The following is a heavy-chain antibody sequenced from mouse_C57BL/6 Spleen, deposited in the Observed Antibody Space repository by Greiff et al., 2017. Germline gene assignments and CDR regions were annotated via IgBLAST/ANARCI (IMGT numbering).Heavy chain of an antibody. CDR1: GYTFTDYE. D-gene: IGHD2-9*01. J-gene: IGHJ1*03. CDR3: TKGSYYGYDGGYFDV. Sequence: QVQLQQSGAELVRPGASVTLSCKASGYTFTDYEMHWVKQTPVHGLEWIGAIDPETGGTAYNQKFKGKAILTADKSSSTAYMELRSLTSEDSAVYYCTKGSYYGYDGGYFDVWGTGTTVTVSS. CDR2: IDPETGGT. V-gene: IGHV1-15*01.